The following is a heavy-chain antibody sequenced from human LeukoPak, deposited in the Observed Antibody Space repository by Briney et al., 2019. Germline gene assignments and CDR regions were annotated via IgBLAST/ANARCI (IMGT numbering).Heavy chain of an antibody. Sequence: PGRSLRLSCAGSGFTFSRYWMHWVRQAPGKGLVWVSRLSSDGTMTDYADSVKGRFTISRDNAKNTLYLRMNSRRAEDTAVYYCASPASRYSSGWVDYWGQGTLVTVSS. CDR2: LSSDGTMT. V-gene: IGHV3-74*01. D-gene: IGHD6-19*01. J-gene: IGHJ4*02. CDR1: GFTFSRYW. CDR3: ASPASRYSSGWVDY.